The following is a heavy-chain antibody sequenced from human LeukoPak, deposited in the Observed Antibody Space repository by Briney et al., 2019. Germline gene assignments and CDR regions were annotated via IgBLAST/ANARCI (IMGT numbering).Heavy chain of an antibody. Sequence: GGSLTLSCAASGFTFSSYDMYWVRQATGKGQEWVSAIGIAGDTYYPGSVKGRFTISRENAKNSLYLQMNSLRAGDTAVYYCARGYPSASGWYYGYYYYYGMDVWGQGTTVTVSS. D-gene: IGHD6-19*01. CDR1: GFTFSSYD. CDR3: ARGYPSASGWYYGYYYYYGMDV. V-gene: IGHV3-13*01. CDR2: IGIAGDT. J-gene: IGHJ6*02.